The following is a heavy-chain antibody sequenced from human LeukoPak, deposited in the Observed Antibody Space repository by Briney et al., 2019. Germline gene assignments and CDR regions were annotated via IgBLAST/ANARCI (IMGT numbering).Heavy chain of an antibody. CDR2: TYYRSGWYN. D-gene: IGHD7-27*01. CDR1: GDSVSSNSAA. CDR3: SRELAWGPADY. V-gene: IGHV6-1*01. Sequence: SQTLSLTFAISGDSVSSNSAAWGWIRHSPSRGLECLGRTYYRSGWYNDYALSVKSRITINPDSSKNQVYLQLNSVTPEDTAVYYCSRELAWGPADYWGQGTLVTVSS. J-gene: IGHJ4*02.